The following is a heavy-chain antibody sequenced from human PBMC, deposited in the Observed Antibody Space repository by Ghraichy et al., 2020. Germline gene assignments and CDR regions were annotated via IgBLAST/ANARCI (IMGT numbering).Heavy chain of an antibody. CDR2: IYYSGST. J-gene: IGHJ3*02. D-gene: IGHD6-19*01. Sequence: SETLSLTCTVSGGSISSSSYYWGWIRQPPGKGLEWIGSIYYSGSTYYNPSLKSRVTISVDTSKNQFSLKLSSVTAADTAVYYCARCLRGWSSAFDIWGQGTMVTVSS. V-gene: IGHV4-39*01. CDR3: ARCLRGWSSAFDI. CDR1: GGSISSSSYY.